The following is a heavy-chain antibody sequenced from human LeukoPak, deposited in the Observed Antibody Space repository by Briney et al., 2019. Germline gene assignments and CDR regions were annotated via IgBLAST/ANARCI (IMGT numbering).Heavy chain of an antibody. V-gene: IGHV3-23*01. CDR2: ISNNGGYT. J-gene: IGHJ4*02. D-gene: IGHD3/OR15-3a*01. CDR1: GFTFSSSA. CDR3: AKHFCTGLDCSLFDS. Sequence: GGSLRLSCAASGFTFSSSAMSWVRQAPGKGVEWGSAISNNGGYTYYADSVQGRFTISRDNSKSTLCLQMNSLSAEDTAVYYCAKHFCTGLDCSLFDSWGQGTLVTVSS.